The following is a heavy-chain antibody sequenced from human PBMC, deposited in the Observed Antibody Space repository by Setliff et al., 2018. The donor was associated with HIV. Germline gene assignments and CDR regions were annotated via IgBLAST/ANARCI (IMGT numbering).Heavy chain of an antibody. V-gene: IGHV4-30-4*08. CDR2: TFHTGYT. CDR3: ARVVETTYISGFGAFDV. J-gene: IGHJ3*01. Sequence: SETLSLTCTVSGDSIRSGDYYWSWIRQSPEKGLEWIGYTFHTGYTYYNPSLKSRVTISRDRSANQFSLILTSVTAADTGVYYCARVVETTYISGFGAFDVWGQGKVVTVSS. CDR1: GDSIRSGDYY. D-gene: IGHD4-4*01.